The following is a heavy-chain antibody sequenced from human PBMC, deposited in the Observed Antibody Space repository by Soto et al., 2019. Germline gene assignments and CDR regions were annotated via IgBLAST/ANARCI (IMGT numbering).Heavy chain of an antibody. CDR1: GGSISSGGYY. J-gene: IGHJ4*02. CDR2: IYYSGST. CDR3: TRSTTYYYDSSGSPPNY. D-gene: IGHD3-22*01. Sequence: PSETLSLTCTLSGGSISSGGYYWSWIRQHPGKGLEWIGYIYYSGSTYYNPSLKSRVTISVDTSKNQFSLKLSSVTAADTAVYYCTRSTTYYYDSSGSPPNYWGQGTLVTVSS. V-gene: IGHV4-31*03.